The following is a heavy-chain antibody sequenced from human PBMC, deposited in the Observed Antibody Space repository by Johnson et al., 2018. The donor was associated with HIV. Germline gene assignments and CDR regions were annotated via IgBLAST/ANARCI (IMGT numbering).Heavy chain of an antibody. CDR2: IGTAGDT. J-gene: IGHJ3*02. CDR1: GFTFSCYD. D-gene: IGHD1-26*01. CDR3: ARVGATAAFDI. V-gene: IGHV3-13*01. Sequence: VQLVESGGALVQPGGSLRLSCAASGFTFSCYDVHWVRQASGKGLEWVSPIGTAGDTYYPGSVKGRFTISRENAKNSLYLQMNSLRAEDTAVYYCARVGATAAFDIWGQGTMVTVSS.